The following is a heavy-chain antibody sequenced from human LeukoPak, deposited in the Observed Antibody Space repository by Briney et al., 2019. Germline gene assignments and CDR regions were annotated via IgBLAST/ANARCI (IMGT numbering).Heavy chain of an antibody. D-gene: IGHD1-26*01. CDR2: IRYDGSNK. Sequence: GGSLRLSCAASGFTFGSYGMHWVRQAPGKGLEWVAFIRYDGSNKYYADSVKGRFTISRDNSKNTLYLQMNSLRAEDTAVYYCARDQKHVGATGNKALDYWGQGTLVTVSS. J-gene: IGHJ4*02. CDR1: GFTFGSYG. CDR3: ARDQKHVGATGNKALDY. V-gene: IGHV3-30*02.